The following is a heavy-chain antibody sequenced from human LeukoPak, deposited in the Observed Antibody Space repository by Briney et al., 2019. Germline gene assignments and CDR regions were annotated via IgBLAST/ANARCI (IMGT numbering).Heavy chain of an antibody. CDR1: GFTFSSYG. CDR2: IRYDGSNK. CDR3: AKSRVVYGSGSYYLDY. V-gene: IGHV3-30*02. Sequence: GGSLRLSCAASGFTFSSYGMHWVRQAPGKGLEWVAFIRYDGSNKYCADSVKGRFTISRDNSKNTLYLQMNSLRAEDTAVYYCAKSRVVYGSGSYYLDYWGQGTLVTVSS. J-gene: IGHJ4*02. D-gene: IGHD3-10*01.